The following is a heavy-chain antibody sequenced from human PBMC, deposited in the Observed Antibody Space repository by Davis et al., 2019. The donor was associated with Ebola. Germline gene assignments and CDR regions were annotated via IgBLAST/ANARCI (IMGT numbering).Heavy chain of an antibody. CDR2: IYSGGST. CDR1: GLFVSNNY. D-gene: IGHD4-23*01. V-gene: IGHV3-53*01. J-gene: IGHJ4*02. Sequence: GESLKISCAASGLFVSNNYMNWVRQAPGKGLEWVSGIYSGGSTHYADSVKGRFTISRDNSKNTLYLQMNSLRAEDTAVYYCAKDKATVGFYWGQGTLVTVSS. CDR3: AKDKATVGFY.